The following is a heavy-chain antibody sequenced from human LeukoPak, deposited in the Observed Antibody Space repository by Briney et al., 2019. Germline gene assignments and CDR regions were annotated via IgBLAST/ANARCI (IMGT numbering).Heavy chain of an antibody. CDR2: ISGSGGST. CDR1: GFTFGSYA. D-gene: IGHD6-19*01. J-gene: IGHJ4*02. V-gene: IGHV3-23*01. CDR3: AKDLAAVAGTNY. Sequence: TGGSLRLSCAASGFTFGSYAMSWVHQAPGKGLEWVSAISGSGGSTYYADSVKGRFTISRDNSKNTLYLQMNSLRAEDTAVYYCAKDLAAVAGTNYWGQGTLVTVSS.